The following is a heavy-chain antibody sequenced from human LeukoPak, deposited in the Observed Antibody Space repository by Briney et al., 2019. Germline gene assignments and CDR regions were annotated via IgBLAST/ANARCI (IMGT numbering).Heavy chain of an antibody. CDR3: AREHPHSPAFDI. Sequence: SETLSLTCTVPGGSISSYYWSWIRQPAGKGLEWIGRIYTSGSTNYNPSLKSRVTMSVDTSKNQFSLKLSSVTAADTAVYYCAREHPHSPAFDIWGQGTMVTVSS. D-gene: IGHD3-3*02. CDR2: IYTSGST. V-gene: IGHV4-4*07. CDR1: GGSISSYY. J-gene: IGHJ3*02.